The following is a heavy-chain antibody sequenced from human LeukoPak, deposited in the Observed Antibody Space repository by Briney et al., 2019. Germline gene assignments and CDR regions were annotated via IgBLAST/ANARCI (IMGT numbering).Heavy chain of an antibody. CDR1: GYTFTSYG. J-gene: IGHJ6*03. CDR3: ARDEPPHYDFWSGYEAYYMDV. D-gene: IGHD3-3*01. Sequence: GASVKVSCKASGYTFTSYGISWVRQAPGQGLEWMGWISAYNGNTNYAQKLQGRVTMTTDTSTSTAYMELRSLRSDDTAVYYCARDEPPHYDFWSGYEAYYMDVWGKGTTVTVPS. CDR2: ISAYNGNT. V-gene: IGHV1-18*01.